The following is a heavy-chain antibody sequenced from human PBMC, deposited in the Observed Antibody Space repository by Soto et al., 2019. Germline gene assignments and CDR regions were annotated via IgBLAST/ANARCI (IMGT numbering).Heavy chain of an antibody. D-gene: IGHD2-15*01. V-gene: IGHV1-24*01. CDR1: GYTLTELS. CDR2: FDPEDGET. J-gene: IGHJ3*02. Sequence: ASVKVSCKVSGYTLTELSMHWVRQAPGKGLEWMGGFDPEDGETIYAQKFQGRVTMTEDTSTDAAYMELSSLRSEDTAVYYCATGDYCSGGSCFDAFDIWGQGTVVTVSS. CDR3: ATGDYCSGGSCFDAFDI.